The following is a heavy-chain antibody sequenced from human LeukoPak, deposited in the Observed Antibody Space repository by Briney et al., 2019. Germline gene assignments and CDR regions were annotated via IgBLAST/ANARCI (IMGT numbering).Heavy chain of an antibody. Sequence: ASVKVSCKASGYTFTSYAISWVRQASGQGLEWMGWISTYNGHTNCAQKLQGRVTMTTDTSTSTACMELRSLRSDDTAVYYCAREDNLMDFWSGYSDYWGQGTLVTVSS. CDR3: AREDNLMDFWSGYSDY. CDR2: ISTYNGHT. J-gene: IGHJ4*02. D-gene: IGHD3-3*01. V-gene: IGHV1-18*01. CDR1: GYTFTSYA.